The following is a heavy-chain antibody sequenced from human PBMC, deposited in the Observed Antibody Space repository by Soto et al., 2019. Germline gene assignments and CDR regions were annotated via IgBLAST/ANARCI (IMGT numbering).Heavy chain of an antibody. CDR2: IYYTGSS. CDR1: CGSISSYY. J-gene: IGHJ4*02. Sequence: SETLSLTCTVSCGSISSYYWSWIRQPPGKGLEWIGYIYYTGSSNYNPSLKSRVTMSVDLSRNQFSLRRSSVTTADTAVYYCARGPNYDFWSGYFRGWGQGTLVTVSS. V-gene: IGHV4-59*01. D-gene: IGHD3-3*01. CDR3: ARGPNYDFWSGYFRG.